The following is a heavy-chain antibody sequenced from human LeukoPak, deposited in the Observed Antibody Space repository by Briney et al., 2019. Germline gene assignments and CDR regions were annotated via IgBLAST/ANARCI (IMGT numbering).Heavy chain of an antibody. Sequence: ASVKVSCKASGGTFSSYAISWVRQAPGQGLEWMGGIIPIFGTANYAQKFQGRVTITADESTSTAYMELSSLRSEDTAVYYCARGDDYGESYDALDIWGQGTMVTVSS. V-gene: IGHV1-69*13. CDR2: IIPIFGTA. J-gene: IGHJ3*02. CDR1: GGTFSSYA. D-gene: IGHD4-17*01. CDR3: ARGDDYGESYDALDI.